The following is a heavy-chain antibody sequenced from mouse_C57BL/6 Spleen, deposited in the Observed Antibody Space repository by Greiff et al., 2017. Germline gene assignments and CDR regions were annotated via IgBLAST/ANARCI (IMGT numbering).Heavy chain of an antibody. CDR2: IDPEDGET. J-gene: IGHJ3*01. D-gene: IGHD3-2*02. CDR1: GFNIKDYY. Sequence: VQLQQSGAELVKPGASVKLSCTASGFNIKDYYMHWVKQRTEQGLEWIGRIDPEDGETKSAPKFQGKATITADTSSNTAYLQLSSLTSEDTAVYYCARSVDSSGSWFAYWGQGTLVTVSA. CDR3: ARSVDSSGSWFAY. V-gene: IGHV14-2*01.